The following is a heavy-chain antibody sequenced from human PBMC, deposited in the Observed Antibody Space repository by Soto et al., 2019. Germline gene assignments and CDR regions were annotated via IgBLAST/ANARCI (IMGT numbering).Heavy chain of an antibody. CDR1: GGSFSGYY. V-gene: IGHV4-34*01. Sequence: SETLSLTCAVYGGSFSGYYWSWIRQPPGKGLEWIGEINHSGSTNYNPSLKSRVTISVDTSKNQFSLKLSSVTAADTAVYYCARGPRPDCSGGSCYYYLNYGMDVWGQGTTVTVSS. J-gene: IGHJ6*02. CDR3: ARGPRPDCSGGSCYYYLNYGMDV. D-gene: IGHD2-15*01. CDR2: INHSGST.